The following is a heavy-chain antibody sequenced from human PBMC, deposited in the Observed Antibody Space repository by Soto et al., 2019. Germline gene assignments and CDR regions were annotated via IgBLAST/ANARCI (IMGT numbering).Heavy chain of an antibody. Sequence: QVQLVQSGAEVKKPGSSVKVSCKASGGTFSSYAISWVRQAPGQGLGGMGGIIPIFGTANYAQKFQGRVTITADESTSTAYMELSSLRSEDTAVYYCAKLTRMVRGVWYWFDPWGQGTLVTVSS. V-gene: IGHV1-69*01. D-gene: IGHD3-10*01. CDR3: AKLTRMVRGVWYWFDP. CDR1: GGTFSSYA. CDR2: IIPIFGTA. J-gene: IGHJ5*02.